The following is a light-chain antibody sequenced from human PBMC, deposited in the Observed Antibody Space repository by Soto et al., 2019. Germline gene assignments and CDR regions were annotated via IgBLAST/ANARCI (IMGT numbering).Light chain of an antibody. J-gene: IGLJ3*02. Sequence: QSALTQPASVSGSPGQSITISCTGTSSDIGTYNSVSWYQHHPGKAPKLLIFEVIDRPSGVSDRFSGSKSGNTASLTISGLQPEDEADDYCCSYTSTYTLVFGGGTKLTVL. CDR3: CSYTSTYTLV. CDR2: EVI. CDR1: SSDIGTYNS. V-gene: IGLV2-14*01.